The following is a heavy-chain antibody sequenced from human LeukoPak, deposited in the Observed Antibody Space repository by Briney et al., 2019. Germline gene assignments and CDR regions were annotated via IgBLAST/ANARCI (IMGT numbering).Heavy chain of an antibody. CDR2: INPNSRGT. D-gene: IGHD6-6*01. CDR1: GYTLTSYY. CDR3: ARSYSSSSEGWFDP. Sequence: ASVKVSCKASGYTLTSYYMHWVRQAPRQGLEWMGWINPNSRGTNYAQKFQGRVTMTRDTSISTAYMELSRLRSDDTAVYYCARSYSSSSEGWFDPWGQGTLVTVSS. J-gene: IGHJ5*02. V-gene: IGHV1-2*02.